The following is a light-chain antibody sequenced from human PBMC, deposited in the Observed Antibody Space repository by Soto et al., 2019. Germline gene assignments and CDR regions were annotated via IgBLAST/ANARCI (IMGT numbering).Light chain of an antibody. CDR3: QQYRNSGT. CDR2: GAS. Sequence: VLTRCAGRRSLSAGERAALCCRASQSVSNNYLAWYQQKPGQAPRLLIYGASNRATGIPDRFSGSGSGPAFPLSLSGLGPDDLAVYYCQQYRNSGTFGQGTKVDIK. CDR1: QSVSNNY. J-gene: IGKJ1*01. V-gene: IGKV3-20*01.